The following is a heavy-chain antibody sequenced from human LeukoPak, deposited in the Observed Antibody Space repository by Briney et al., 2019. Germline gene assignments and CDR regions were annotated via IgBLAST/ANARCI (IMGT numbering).Heavy chain of an antibody. V-gene: IGHV4-31*03. CDR1: GGSISSGGYY. CDR3: VAVRSLNWFDP. J-gene: IGHJ5*02. CDR2: IYYSGST. D-gene: IGHD2-21*01. Sequence: PSETLSLTCTVSGGSISSGGYYWSWIRQHPGKGLEWIGYIYYSGSTYYNPSLKSRVTTSVDTSKNQFSLKLSSVTAADTAVYYCVAVRSLNWFDPWGQGTLVTVSS.